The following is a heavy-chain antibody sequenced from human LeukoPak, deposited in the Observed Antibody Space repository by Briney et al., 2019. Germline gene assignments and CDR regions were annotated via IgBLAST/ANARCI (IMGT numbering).Heavy chain of an antibody. J-gene: IGHJ4*02. V-gene: IGHV3-48*03. D-gene: IGHD5-18*01. CDR3: ARVGDVDTAMGTYDY. CDR2: TSSSGSTV. Sequence: GGSLRLSCAASGFTFSSYEMNWVRQAPGKGLEWVSYTSSSGSTVYYADSVKGRFTISRDNAKNSLYLQMNSLRAEDTAVYYCARVGDVDTAMGTYDYWGQGTLVTVSS. CDR1: GFTFSSYE.